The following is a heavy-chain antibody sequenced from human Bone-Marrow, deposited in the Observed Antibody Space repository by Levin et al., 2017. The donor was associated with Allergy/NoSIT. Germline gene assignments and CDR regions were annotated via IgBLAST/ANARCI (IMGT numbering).Heavy chain of an antibody. CDR1: EFTVSSNY. D-gene: IGHD3-9*01. V-gene: IGHV3-66*02. CDR2: IYSDGYT. Sequence: LSLTCAASEFTVSSNYMNWVRHAPGKGLEWVSVIYSDGYTYYADSVKGRFTISRDNSKSTLYLQMNSLRVEDTAVYYCARVGAFDWATFSMDVWGKGTTVTVSS. CDR3: ARVGAFDWATFSMDV. J-gene: IGHJ6*03.